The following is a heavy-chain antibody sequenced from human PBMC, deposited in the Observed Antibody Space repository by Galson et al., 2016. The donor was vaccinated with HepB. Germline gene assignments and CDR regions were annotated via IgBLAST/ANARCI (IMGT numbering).Heavy chain of an antibody. Sequence: ETLSLTCQVSGVSIKNGSYYWDWIRQPPGKGLEWIGSIYYSGSTYYNPSLKSRVTISVDTSKNFFSLRLTSVTAADTAVYYCARHGLASNTYPLWGQGSLVTVSS. CDR2: IYYSGST. J-gene: IGHJ4*02. CDR3: ARHGLASNTYPL. CDR1: GVSIKNGSYY. V-gene: IGHV4-39*01.